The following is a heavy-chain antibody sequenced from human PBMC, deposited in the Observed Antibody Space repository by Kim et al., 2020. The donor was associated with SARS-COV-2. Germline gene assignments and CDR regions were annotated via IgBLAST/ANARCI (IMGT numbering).Heavy chain of an antibody. J-gene: IGHJ4*02. CDR3: TTEGTY. Sequence: KTDGGTTDYAAPVNGRFTISRDDTKNTLFLQMHSLKTDDTAVYYCTTEGTYWGQGTLVAVSS. CDR2: KTDGGTT. V-gene: IGHV3-15*01.